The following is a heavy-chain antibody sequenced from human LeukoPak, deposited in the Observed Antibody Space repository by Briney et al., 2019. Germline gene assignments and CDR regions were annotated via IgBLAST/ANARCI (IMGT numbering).Heavy chain of an antibody. V-gene: IGHV3-23*01. CDR3: AKDFPILSTTQNYYYYMDV. CDR2: ISGSGGST. Sequence: PGGSLRLSCAASGLTFSSYAMRWVRQAPGKGLEWVSAISGSGGSTYYADSVKGRFTISRDNSKNTLYLQMNSLRAEDTAVYYCAKDFPILSTTQNYYYYMDVWGKGTTVTVSS. J-gene: IGHJ6*03. CDR1: GLTFSSYA. D-gene: IGHD1-14*01.